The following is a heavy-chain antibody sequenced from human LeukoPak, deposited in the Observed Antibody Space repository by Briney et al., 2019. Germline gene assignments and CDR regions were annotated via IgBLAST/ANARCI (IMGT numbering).Heavy chain of an antibody. Sequence: PGGSLRLSCTASEFTFGHYSLSWVRQAPGKGLEWVGFIRSKAYGGTTECAASVKGRFTIARDDSKSIAYLQMNSLKTEDTAVYYCTRAFYETYGYWFDPWGQGTLVTVSS. V-gene: IGHV3-49*04. J-gene: IGHJ5*02. CDR3: TRAFYETYGYWFDP. CDR1: EFTFGHYS. CDR2: IRSKAYGGTT. D-gene: IGHD5/OR15-5a*01.